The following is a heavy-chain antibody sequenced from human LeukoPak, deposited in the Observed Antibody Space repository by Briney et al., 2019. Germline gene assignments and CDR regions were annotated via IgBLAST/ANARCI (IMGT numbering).Heavy chain of an antibody. V-gene: IGHV3-66*01. J-gene: IGHJ4*02. CDR1: GFTVSSNY. D-gene: IGHD3-10*01. CDR2: IYSSGST. CDR3: ARLYEGDYYGSGSYYWDYFDY. Sequence: GGSLRLSCAASGFTVSSNYMSWVRQAAGKGLEWVSVIYSSGSTYYADSVKGRFTISRDNSKNTLYLQMNSLRAEDTAVYYCARLYEGDYYGSGSYYWDYFDYWGQGTLVTVSS.